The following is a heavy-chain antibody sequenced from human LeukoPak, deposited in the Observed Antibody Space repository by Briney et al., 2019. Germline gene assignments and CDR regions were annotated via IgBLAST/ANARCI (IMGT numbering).Heavy chain of an antibody. V-gene: IGHV3-21*01. D-gene: IGHD2-2*01. Sequence: WGSLRLSCAASGFTFSSYSMNWVRQAPGKGLEWVSSISSSSSYIYYADSVKGRFTISRDNAKNSLYLQMNSLRAEDTAVYYCARDPVVPAANDYYGMDVWGQGTTVTVSS. CDR2: ISSSSSYI. CDR3: ARDPVVPAANDYYGMDV. J-gene: IGHJ6*02. CDR1: GFTFSSYS.